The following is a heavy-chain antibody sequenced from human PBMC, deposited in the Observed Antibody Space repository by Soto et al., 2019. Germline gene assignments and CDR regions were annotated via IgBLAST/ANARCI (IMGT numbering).Heavy chain of an antibody. Sequence: ASVKVSCKASGYTFTSYYMHWVRQAPGQGLERMGIINPSGGSTSYAQKFLGRVTMTRDTSTSTVYMELSSLRSEDTAVYYCAREARSIIGTTGPRHPAFDIWGQGTMVT. D-gene: IGHD1-7*01. J-gene: IGHJ3*02. CDR3: AREARSIIGTTGPRHPAFDI. CDR2: INPSGGST. V-gene: IGHV1-46*03. CDR1: GYTFTSYY.